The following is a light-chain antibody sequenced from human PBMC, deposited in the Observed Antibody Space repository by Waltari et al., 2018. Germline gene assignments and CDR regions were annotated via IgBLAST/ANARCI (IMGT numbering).Light chain of an antibody. V-gene: IGLV1-40*01. Sequence: QSGLTQPPSVSGAPGQRVTISCTGRSSNIGAGYDVHWYQLLPGTAPKPLIYGDNKRPSGVPDRFSASKSGTSASLAITGLQAKDEADYYCQSYDSSLSGSIFGGGTKLTVL. J-gene: IGLJ2*01. CDR1: SSNIGAGYD. CDR3: QSYDSSLSGSI. CDR2: GDN.